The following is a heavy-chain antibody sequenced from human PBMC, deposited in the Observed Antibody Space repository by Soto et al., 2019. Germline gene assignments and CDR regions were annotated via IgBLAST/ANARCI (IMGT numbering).Heavy chain of an antibody. CDR2: VHHSGST. V-gene: IGHV4-59*12. J-gene: IGHJ6*02. Sequence: SETLSLTCTVSGGSISSYYWSWIRQPPGKGLEWIGEVHHSGSTNYNPSLKSRVTISVDTSKNQFSLKLSSVTAADTAVYYCARGAHQIYYYYYGMDVWGQGTTVTVSS. CDR3: ARGAHQIYYYYYGMDV. CDR1: GGSISSYY.